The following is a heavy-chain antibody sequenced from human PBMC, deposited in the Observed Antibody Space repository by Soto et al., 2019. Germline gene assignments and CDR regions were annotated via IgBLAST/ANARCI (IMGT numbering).Heavy chain of an antibody. CDR2: ISHSGGST. CDR1: GFTFSSYA. Sequence: EEQLLESGGGLVQPGGSLRLSCAASGFTFSSYAMNWVRQAPGMGLEWVSGISHSGGSTSYADSVKGRFTISRDNSKNTLYLQMNSLRAEDTAVYYCAKGSRDIVVVVGAKPSNWFDPWGQGTLVTVSS. D-gene: IGHD2-15*01. CDR3: AKGSRDIVVVVGAKPSNWFDP. J-gene: IGHJ5*02. V-gene: IGHV3-23*01.